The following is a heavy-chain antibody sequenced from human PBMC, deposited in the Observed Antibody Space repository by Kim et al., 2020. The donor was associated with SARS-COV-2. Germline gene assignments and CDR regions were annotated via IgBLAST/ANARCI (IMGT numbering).Heavy chain of an antibody. CDR3: AEDSSTYY. J-gene: IGHJ6*01. CDR1: GFTFSSHA. Sequence: GGSLRLSCAASGFTFSSHAMSWVRQAPGKGLEWVSATSTDGDATNQESVVGGLTTLSKNTTKNSLHQLINNIAADTAATYYAAEDSSTYY. V-gene: IGHV3-23*01. D-gene: IGHD2-2*01. CDR2: TSTDGDAT.